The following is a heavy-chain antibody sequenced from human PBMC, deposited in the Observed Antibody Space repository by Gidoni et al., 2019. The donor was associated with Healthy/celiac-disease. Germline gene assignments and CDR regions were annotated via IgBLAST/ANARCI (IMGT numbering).Heavy chain of an antibody. V-gene: IGHV3-9*01. CDR3: AKDNYYDSSGYYPHIDY. Sequence: EVQRVESGGGLVQPGRSLRRSCAASGFTFDDDAMPWVLQAPGKGLELVSGISWTSGSIGYADSVKGRFTISRDNAKNSLYLQMNSLRAEDTALYYCAKDNYYDSSGYYPHIDYWGQGTLVTVSS. CDR2: ISWTSGSI. J-gene: IGHJ4*02. D-gene: IGHD3-22*01. CDR1: GFTFDDDA.